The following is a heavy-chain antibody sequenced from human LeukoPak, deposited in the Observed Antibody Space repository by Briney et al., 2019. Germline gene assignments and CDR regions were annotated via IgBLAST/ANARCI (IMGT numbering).Heavy chain of an antibody. CDR2: INPNSGDT. CDR1: GYTFTGYY. CDR3: ARNGPDSQGRVPYGMDV. Sequence: GASVKASRKASGYTFTGYYVHWVRQAPGQELEWMGWINPNSGDTNFAQKFQGRVTMTRDTSISTAYMDLSRLRSDDTAVYYCARNGPDSQGRVPYGMDVWGQGTTVTVSS. V-gene: IGHV1-2*02. D-gene: IGHD3-22*01. J-gene: IGHJ6*02.